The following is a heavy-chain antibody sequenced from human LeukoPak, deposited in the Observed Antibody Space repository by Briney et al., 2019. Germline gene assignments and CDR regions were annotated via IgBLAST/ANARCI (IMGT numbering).Heavy chain of an antibody. Sequence: VASVKVSCKASGYTFTTYDINWARQATGQGLEWMGWMNPNSGNTGYTQKFQGRVTMTRNTSISTAYMELSSLRSEDTAVYYCARGRGSGHKENWFDPWGQGTLVTVSS. D-gene: IGHD6-19*01. CDR2: MNPNSGNT. J-gene: IGHJ5*02. CDR1: GYTFTTYD. V-gene: IGHV1-8*01. CDR3: ARGRGSGHKENWFDP.